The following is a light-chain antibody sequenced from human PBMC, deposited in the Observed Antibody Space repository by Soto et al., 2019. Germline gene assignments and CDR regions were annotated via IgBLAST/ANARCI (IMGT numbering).Light chain of an antibody. CDR2: KAS. J-gene: IGKJ1*01. Sequence: DIQMTQSPSTLSASVGDRVAITCRASQSITTWLAWYQHKPGKAPKLLIYKASSLQSGVPSWFSGSGSGTEFTLTISSLQPDDFATYYCQQYNTYSRTFGQGTKVEIK. V-gene: IGKV1-5*03. CDR1: QSITTW. CDR3: QQYNTYSRT.